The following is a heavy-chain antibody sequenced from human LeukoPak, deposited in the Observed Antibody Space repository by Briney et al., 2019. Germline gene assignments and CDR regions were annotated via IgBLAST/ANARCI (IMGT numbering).Heavy chain of an antibody. D-gene: IGHD3-10*01. CDR1: GFTFSSYG. V-gene: IGHV3-30*18. CDR3: AKKAWFRLDY. J-gene: IGHJ4*02. Sequence: PGRSLRLSCAASGFTFSSYGMHWVRQAPGKGLEWVAVISYDGSNKYYADSVKGRFTISRDNSKNTVYLQMNSLRAEDTAVYYCAKKAWFRLDYWGQGTLVTVSS. CDR2: ISYDGSNK.